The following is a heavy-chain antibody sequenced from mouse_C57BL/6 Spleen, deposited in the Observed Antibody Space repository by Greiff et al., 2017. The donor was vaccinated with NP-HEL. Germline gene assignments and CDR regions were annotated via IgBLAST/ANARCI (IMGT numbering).Heavy chain of an antibody. CDR3: ARSRTTGDYFDY. CDR1: GYTFTSYW. D-gene: IGHD1-1*01. CDR2: IDPSDSYT. V-gene: IGHV1-69*01. Sequence: QVQLQQPGAELVMPGASVKLSCKASGYTFTSYWMHWVKQRPGQGLEWIGEIDPSDSYTNYNQKFKGKSTLTVDKSSSTAYMQLSSLTSEDSAVYYCARSRTTGDYFDYWGQGTTLTVSS. J-gene: IGHJ2*01.